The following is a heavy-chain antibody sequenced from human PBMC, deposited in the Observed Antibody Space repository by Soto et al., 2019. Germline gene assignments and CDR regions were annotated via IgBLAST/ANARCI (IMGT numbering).Heavy chain of an antibody. D-gene: IGHD3-3*01. Sequence: GGSLRLSCAASGFTFSSYAMSWVRQAPGKGLEWVSAISGSGGSTYYADSVKGRFTISRDNSKNTLYLQMNSLRAEDTAVYYCAKVMCSYYDFWSGYYYYYYYGMDVWGQGTTVTVSS. V-gene: IGHV3-23*01. CDR3: AKVMCSYYDFWSGYYYYYYYGMDV. CDR2: ISGSGGST. CDR1: GFTFSSYA. J-gene: IGHJ6*02.